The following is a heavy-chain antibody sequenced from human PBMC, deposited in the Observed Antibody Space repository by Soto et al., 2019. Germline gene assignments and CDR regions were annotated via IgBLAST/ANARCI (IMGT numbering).Heavy chain of an antibody. CDR1: GFTFSSYG. CDR3: AKDGDYYDSSGYYFSYYYYGMDV. D-gene: IGHD3-22*01. CDR2: ISYDGSNK. V-gene: IGHV3-30*18. J-gene: IGHJ6*02. Sequence: PGGSLRLSCAASGFTFSSYGMRWVRQAPGKGLEWVAVISYDGSNKYYADSVKGRFTISRDNSKNTLYLQMNSLRAEDTAVYYCAKDGDYYDSSGYYFSYYYYGMDVWGQGTTVTVSS.